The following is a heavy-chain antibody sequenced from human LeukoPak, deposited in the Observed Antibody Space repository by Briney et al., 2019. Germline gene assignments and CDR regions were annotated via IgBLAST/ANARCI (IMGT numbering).Heavy chain of an antibody. V-gene: IGHV3-21*01. CDR2: IGSTGTDR. D-gene: IGHD1-14*01. J-gene: IGHJ4*02. CDR3: ATETIGRHYDY. CDR1: GFSFSSSG. Sequence: GGSLRLSCAASGFSFSSSGINWVRQAPGKGLEWVSSIGSTGTDRYYADSVKGRFTISRDNTKNSLYLQMNSLRAEDRAVYYCATETIGRHYDYWGQGTLLTVSS.